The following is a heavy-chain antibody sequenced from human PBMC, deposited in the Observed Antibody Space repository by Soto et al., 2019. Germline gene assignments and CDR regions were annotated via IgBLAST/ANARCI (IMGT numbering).Heavy chain of an antibody. CDR1: GFTFSSYG. CDR3: ARAAAYISEYYYYYYGMDV. J-gene: IGHJ6*02. D-gene: IGHD6-13*01. V-gene: IGHV3-33*01. Sequence: QVQLVESGGGVVQPGRSLRLSCAASGFTFSSYGMHWVRQAPGKGLEWVAVIWYDGSNKYYADSVKGRFTISRDNSKNTLYLQMNSLRAEDTVVYYCARAAAYISEYYYYYYGMDVWGQGTTVTVSS. CDR2: IWYDGSNK.